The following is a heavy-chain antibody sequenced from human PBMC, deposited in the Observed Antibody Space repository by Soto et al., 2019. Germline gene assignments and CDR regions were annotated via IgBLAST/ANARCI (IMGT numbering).Heavy chain of an antibody. V-gene: IGHV3-23*01. CDR1: GFTFSSYA. CDR3: AKWASRNYYDSSGYIDF. J-gene: IGHJ4*02. D-gene: IGHD3-22*01. CDR2: ISGSGGST. Sequence: GGSLRLSCAASGFTFSSYAMSWVRQAPGKGLEWVSAISGSGGSTYYAYSVKGRFTISRDTSKNTLYLQMISLRAEDLAVYYCAKWASRNYYDSSGYIDFWGQGTLVTVSS.